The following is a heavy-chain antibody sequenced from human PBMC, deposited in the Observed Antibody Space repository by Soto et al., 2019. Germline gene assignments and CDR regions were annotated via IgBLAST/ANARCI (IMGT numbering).Heavy chain of an antibody. Sequence: GGSLRLSCAASGSTFSSYSMNWVRQAPGKGLEWVSSISSSSSYIYYADSVKGRFTISRDNAKNSLYLQMNSLRAEDTAVYYCARDFRPAVAGRGDYWGQGTLVTVSS. CDR2: ISSSSSYI. CDR1: GSTFSSYS. V-gene: IGHV3-21*01. J-gene: IGHJ4*02. D-gene: IGHD6-19*01. CDR3: ARDFRPAVAGRGDY.